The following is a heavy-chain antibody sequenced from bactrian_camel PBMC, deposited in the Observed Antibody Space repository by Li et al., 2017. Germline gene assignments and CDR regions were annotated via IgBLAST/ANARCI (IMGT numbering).Heavy chain of an antibody. CDR1: GFNFMYSA. Sequence: VQLVESGGGLVQPGGSLRLSCAASGFNFMYSAMSWVRQAPGKGFEWVSTINNGAGDYIYYSDSVRGRFTDSQDYAKNIVYLQMNSLKSEDTAMYYCATHTGRRASCNVLSVYEDGSWARGPRSPSP. CDR2: INNGAGDYI. D-gene: IGHD6*01. V-gene: IGHV3S40*01. J-gene: IGHJ4*01.